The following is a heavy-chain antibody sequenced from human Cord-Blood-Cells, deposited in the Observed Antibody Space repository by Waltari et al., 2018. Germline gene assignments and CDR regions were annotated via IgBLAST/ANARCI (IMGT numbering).Heavy chain of an antibody. D-gene: IGHD4-17*01. J-gene: IGHJ4*02. Sequence: EVQLVESGGGLIQPGGCLRLSCAASGFTVSSNYMSWVRRAPVKGLEWFPVTDSGGSTYYADCVKGRFTSSRDNSKHTLYLQMNSLRAEDTSVYYCAREGHYGGNLDYWVQGTLVTVSS. CDR1: GFTVSSNY. V-gene: IGHV3-53*01. CDR2: TDSGGST. CDR3: AREGHYGGNLDY.